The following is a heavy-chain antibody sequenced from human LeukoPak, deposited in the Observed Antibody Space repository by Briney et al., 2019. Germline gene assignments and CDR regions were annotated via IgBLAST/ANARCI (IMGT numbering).Heavy chain of an antibody. D-gene: IGHD3-10*01. CDR2: ISGSGGST. V-gene: IGHV3-23*01. J-gene: IGHJ4*02. CDR1: GFTFSSYA. CDR3: AKDQDPHSYGSGSYAPFDY. Sequence: GGSLRLSCAASGFTFSSYAMSWVRQAPGKGLEWVSHISGSGGSTHYAGSVKGRFTVSRDNSKNTLYLQMNSLRADDTAVYYCAKDQDPHSYGSGSYAPFDYWGQGTLVTVSS.